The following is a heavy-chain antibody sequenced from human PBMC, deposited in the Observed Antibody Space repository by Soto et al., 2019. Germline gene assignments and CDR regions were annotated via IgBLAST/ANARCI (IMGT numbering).Heavy chain of an antibody. J-gene: IGHJ4*02. Sequence: QPGGSLRLSCAASGFTFSDYAMSWVRQAPGKGQEWVSAISGSGGSTYYADSVKGRFTISRDKSKNTLYLHMNSLRAEDTALYYCAKSFSSNWYDYFDYWGQGSLVTVSS. CDR2: ISGSGGST. D-gene: IGHD6-13*01. V-gene: IGHV3-23*01. CDR1: GFTFSDYA. CDR3: AKSFSSNWYDYFDY.